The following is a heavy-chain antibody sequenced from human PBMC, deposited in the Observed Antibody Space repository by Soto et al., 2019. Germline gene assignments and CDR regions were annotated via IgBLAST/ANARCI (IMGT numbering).Heavy chain of an antibody. Sequence: GGSLRLSCAASGFTFNNYGMHWVRQAPGKGLEWLAVIWNDGSNNYYANSVKGRFTISRDNSKNTLYLQMKSLRAEDTAVYYCARRQIPPPTRGAANARGGMDVWGQGTTVTVPS. V-gene: IGHV3-33*01. D-gene: IGHD6-13*01. CDR1: GFTFNNYG. CDR3: ARRQIPPPTRGAANARGGMDV. J-gene: IGHJ6*02. CDR2: IWNDGSNN.